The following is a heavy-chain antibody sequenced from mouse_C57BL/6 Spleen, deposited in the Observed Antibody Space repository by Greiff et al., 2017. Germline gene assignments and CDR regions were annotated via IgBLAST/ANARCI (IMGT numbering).Heavy chain of an antibody. V-gene: IGHV1-18*01. D-gene: IGHD2-3*01. Sequence: VQLQQSGPELVKPGASVKIPCKASGYTFTDYNMDWVKQSHGKSLEWIGDINPNNGGTIYNQKFKGKATLTVDKSSSTAYMELRSLTSEDTAVYYCARKELIYDGYYVLFAYWGQGTLVTVSA. J-gene: IGHJ3*01. CDR2: INPNNGGT. CDR3: ARKELIYDGYYVLFAY. CDR1: GYTFTDYN.